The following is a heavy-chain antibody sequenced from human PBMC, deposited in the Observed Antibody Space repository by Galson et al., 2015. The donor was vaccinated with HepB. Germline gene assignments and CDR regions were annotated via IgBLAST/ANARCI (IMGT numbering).Heavy chain of an antibody. D-gene: IGHD3-10*01. CDR1: GGSFSGFY. J-gene: IGHJ6*03. V-gene: IGHV4-34*01. CDR3: ARAVRAGVYYYYYMDV. CDR2: INHSGST. Sequence: LSLTCAVYGGSFSGFYWDWIRQPPGKGLEWIGEINHSGSTNYNPSPKSRVTISVDTSKNQFSLKLSSVTAADTAVYYCARAVRAGVYYYYYMDVWGKGTTVTVSS.